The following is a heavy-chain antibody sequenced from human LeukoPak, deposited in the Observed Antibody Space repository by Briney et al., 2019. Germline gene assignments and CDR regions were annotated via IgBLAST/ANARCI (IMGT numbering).Heavy chain of an antibody. Sequence: SETLSLTCTVSGGSISSGSYYWSWIRQPAGKGLEWIGRIYISGSTNYNPSLKSRVTISVDTSKNQFSLKLRAVHATDTGGHYCERAPPYYDFWSGHDWFDPWGQGTLVTVSS. J-gene: IGHJ5*02. V-gene: IGHV4-61*02. CDR2: IYISGST. CDR1: GGSISSGSYY. CDR3: ERAPPYYDFWSGHDWFDP. D-gene: IGHD3-3*01.